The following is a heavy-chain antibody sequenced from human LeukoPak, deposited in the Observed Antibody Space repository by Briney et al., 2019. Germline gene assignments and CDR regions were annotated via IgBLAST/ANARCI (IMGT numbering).Heavy chain of an antibody. CDR2: INPSGGST. CDR1: GYTFTNYF. D-gene: IGHD2-15*01. J-gene: IGHJ6*02. Sequence: ASVKVSCKASGYTFTNYFMHWVRQAPGQGLEWMGIINPSGGSTTYAQKFQGRVTMTRDTSTSTVYMKLSSLRSEDTAVYYCASVYCSGGSCYYYYGMDVWGQGTTVTVSS. CDR3: ASVYCSGGSCYYYYGMDV. V-gene: IGHV1-46*01.